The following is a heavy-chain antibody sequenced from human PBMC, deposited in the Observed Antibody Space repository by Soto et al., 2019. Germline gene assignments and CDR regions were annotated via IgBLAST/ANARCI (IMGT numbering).Heavy chain of an antibody. CDR1: GYTFTGYY. CDR2: INPNSGGT. Sequence: SVKVSCKASGYTFTGYYIHWVRQAPGQGLEWMGWINPNSGGTNYSQKFQGWVTMTRDTSISTAYMDLSRLTSDDTAVYYCASGKKQQLDGALDYWGQGTLVTVSS. D-gene: IGHD6-13*01. CDR3: ASGKKQQLDGALDY. J-gene: IGHJ4*02. V-gene: IGHV1-2*04.